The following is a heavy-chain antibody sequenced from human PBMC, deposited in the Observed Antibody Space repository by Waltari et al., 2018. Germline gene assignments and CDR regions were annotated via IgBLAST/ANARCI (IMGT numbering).Heavy chain of an antibody. CDR3: ARSGRLTGTTGY. Sequence: QVQLVQSGAEVKKPGAPVKVSCKASGYTFTSYAMHWVRQAPGQRLEWMGWINAGNGNTKYSQKFQGRVTITRDTSASTAYMELSSLRSEDTAVYYCARSGRLTGTTGYWGQGTLVTVSS. V-gene: IGHV1-3*01. CDR2: INAGNGNT. CDR1: GYTFTSYA. J-gene: IGHJ4*02. D-gene: IGHD1-7*01.